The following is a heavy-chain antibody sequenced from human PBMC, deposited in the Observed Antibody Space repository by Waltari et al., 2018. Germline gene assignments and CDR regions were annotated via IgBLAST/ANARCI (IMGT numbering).Heavy chain of an antibody. Sequence: QWGAGLLKPSETLSLTCAVYGGSFSGYYWSWIRQPPGKGLEWIGEINHSGSTNYNPSLKSRVTISVDTSKNQFSLKLSSVTAADTAVYYCARYSSSWGRGNWFDPWGQGTLVTVSS. CDR2: INHSGST. V-gene: IGHV4-34*01. D-gene: IGHD6-6*01. CDR1: GGSFSGYY. J-gene: IGHJ5*02. CDR3: ARYSSSWGRGNWFDP.